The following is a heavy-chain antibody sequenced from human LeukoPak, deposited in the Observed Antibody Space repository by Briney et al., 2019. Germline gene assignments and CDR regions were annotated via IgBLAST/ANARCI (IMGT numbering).Heavy chain of an antibody. CDR3: ARDWHTSGGNFYFDF. CDR2: INPDSGGT. Sequence: ASVKVSCKASGYTFTDYHMHWVRQAPGQGLEWMGWINPDSGGTNYAQKFQGWVTMTRDTSISTVYMEVTRLTTDDTAVYFCARDWHTSGGNFYFDFWGQGTLVTDSA. V-gene: IGHV1-2*04. D-gene: IGHD6-19*01. J-gene: IGHJ4*02. CDR1: GYTFTDYH.